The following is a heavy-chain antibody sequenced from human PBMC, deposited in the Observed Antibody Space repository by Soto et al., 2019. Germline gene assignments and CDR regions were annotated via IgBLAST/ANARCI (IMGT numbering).Heavy chain of an antibody. CDR3: ARREAARPTYFSYGMDV. V-gene: IGHV5-10-1*01. CDR2: IDPSDSYT. Sequence: PGESLKISCKGSGYSFTSYWISWVRQMPGKGLEWMGRIDPSDSYTNYSPSFQGHVTISADKSISTAYLQWSSLKASDTAMYYCARREAARPTYFSYGMDVWGQGTPVTVSS. CDR1: GYSFTSYW. D-gene: IGHD6-6*01. J-gene: IGHJ6*02.